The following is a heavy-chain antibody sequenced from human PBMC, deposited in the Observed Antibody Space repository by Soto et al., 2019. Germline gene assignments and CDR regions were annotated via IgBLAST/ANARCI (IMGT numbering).Heavy chain of an antibody. V-gene: IGHV1-46*01. CDR1: GYTFTSYY. J-gene: IGHJ4*02. CDR3: ARDKPTVTKGTAMVNYDY. Sequence: QVPLVQSGAEVKKPGASVKVSCKASGYTFTSYYMHWVRQAPGQGLEWMGIINPSGGSTSYAQKFQGRVTMTRDTSTSTVYMELSSLRSEDTAVYYCARDKPTVTKGTAMVNYDYWGQGTLVTVSS. CDR2: INPSGGST. D-gene: IGHD5-18*01.